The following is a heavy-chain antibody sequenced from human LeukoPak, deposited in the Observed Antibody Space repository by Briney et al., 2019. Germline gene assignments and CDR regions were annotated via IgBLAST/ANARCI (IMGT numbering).Heavy chain of an antibody. CDR1: GYSISSGYY. J-gene: IGHJ5*02. Sequence: SETLSLTCTVSGYSISSGYYWGWIRQPPGKGLEWIGSIYHSGSTYYNPSLKSRVTISVDTSKNQFSLKLSSVTAADTAVYYCARRGFTMIVVVKEDWFDPWGQGTLVTVSS. CDR2: IYHSGST. V-gene: IGHV4-38-2*02. CDR3: ARRGFTMIVVVKEDWFDP. D-gene: IGHD3-22*01.